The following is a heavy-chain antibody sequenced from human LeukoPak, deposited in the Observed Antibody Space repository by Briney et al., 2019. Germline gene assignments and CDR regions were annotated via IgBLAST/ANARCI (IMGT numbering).Heavy chain of an antibody. CDR3: ARLTNYYDSGYLGDAFDV. CDR1: GGSISSYY. V-gene: IGHV4-59*08. J-gene: IGHJ3*01. D-gene: IGHD3-22*01. Sequence: PSETLSLTCTVSGGSISSYYWSWIRQPPGKGLEWIGYIYYSGSTKYNPSLKSRVTISLDTSKNHFSLKLTSVTAADTAVYYCARLTNYYDSGYLGDAFDVWGQGKMVAVSS. CDR2: IYYSGST.